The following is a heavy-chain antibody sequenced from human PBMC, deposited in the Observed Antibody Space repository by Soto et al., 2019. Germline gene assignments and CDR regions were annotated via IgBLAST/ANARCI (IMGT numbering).Heavy chain of an antibody. J-gene: IGHJ4*02. CDR2: IIPIFGTA. CDR1: GGTFSSYA. V-gene: IGHV1-69*13. D-gene: IGHD5-12*01. CDR3: ARGYSGYDYVIMDY. Sequence: EASVKVSCKASGGTFSSYAISWVRQAPGQGLEWMGGIIPIFGTANYAQKFQGRVTITADESTSTAYMELSSLRSEDTAVYYCARGYSGYDYVIMDYWGQGTLVTVSS.